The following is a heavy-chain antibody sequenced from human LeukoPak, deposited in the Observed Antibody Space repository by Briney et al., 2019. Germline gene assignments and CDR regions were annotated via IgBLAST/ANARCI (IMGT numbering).Heavy chain of an antibody. V-gene: IGHV3-48*01. Sequence: PGGSLRLSCAASGFNFTSYSMNWVRQAPGKGLEWISFITGSSRAIYYADSVKGRFTISRDNAKNSVFLQMKSLRAEDTAVYYCARGPSGYHNTGGQGTLVTVSS. CDR3: ARGPSGYHNT. D-gene: IGHD5-12*01. CDR1: GFNFTSYS. CDR2: ITGSSRAI. J-gene: IGHJ4*02.